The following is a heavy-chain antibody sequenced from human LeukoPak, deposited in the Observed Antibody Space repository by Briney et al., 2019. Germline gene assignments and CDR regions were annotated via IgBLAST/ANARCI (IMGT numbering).Heavy chain of an antibody. V-gene: IGHV4-59*08. Sequence: TSETLSLTCTVSGGSISSYYWSWIRQPPGKGLEWIGYIYYSGTTNYNPSLKSRVTISVDTSKNQFSLKLSSVTAADTAVYYCARSIAVAGTFVDYWGQGTLVTVSS. CDR3: ARSIAVAGTFVDY. CDR2: IYYSGTT. D-gene: IGHD6-19*01. CDR1: GGSISSYY. J-gene: IGHJ4*02.